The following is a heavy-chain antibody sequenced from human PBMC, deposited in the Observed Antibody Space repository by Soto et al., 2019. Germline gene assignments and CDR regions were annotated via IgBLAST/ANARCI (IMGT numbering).Heavy chain of an antibody. CDR2: IYYSGST. CDR1: GYSITSNNW. Sequence: QVQLQESGPGLVKPSDTLSLTCAVSGYSITSNNWWGWVRQPPGKGLEWIGYIYYSGSTYYNPSLKSRVPRSVDTSKYLFSLKLGSVTAVDTAVYYCARTHLNYDSSGYYLNYFDYWGQGTLVSVSS. D-gene: IGHD3-22*01. CDR3: ARTHLNYDSSGYYLNYFDY. V-gene: IGHV4-28*01. J-gene: IGHJ4*02.